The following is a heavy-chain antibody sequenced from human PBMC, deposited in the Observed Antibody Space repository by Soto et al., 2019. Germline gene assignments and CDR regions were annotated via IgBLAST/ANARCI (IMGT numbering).Heavy chain of an antibody. CDR1: GGTFSSYA. CDR3: ERAPHDYDILTGWDINYYYYYGMDV. V-gene: IGHV1-69*13. D-gene: IGHD3-9*01. Sequence: SVKVSCKASGGTFSSYAISWVRQAPGQGLEWMGGIIPIFGTANYAQKFQGRVTITADESTSTAYMELSSLRSEDTAVYYCERAPHDYDILTGWDINYYYYYGMDVWG. J-gene: IGHJ6*02. CDR2: IIPIFGTA.